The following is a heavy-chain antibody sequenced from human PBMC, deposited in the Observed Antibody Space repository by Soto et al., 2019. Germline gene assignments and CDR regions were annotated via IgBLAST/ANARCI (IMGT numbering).Heavy chain of an antibody. D-gene: IGHD1-26*01. CDR3: ARGPEDSDVPRWDY. J-gene: IGHJ4*02. Sequence: QVQLMQSGAEVRKPGASVRLSCETSGYNFNQYYIHWVRQAPGQGLEWMGIINLRGGTTEYAHKFPGSVTVTGDTSTKTAYMELRSLRSEDTAMYFCARGPEDSDVPRWDYCGQGTLVTVSS. CDR2: INLRGGTT. CDR1: GYNFNQYY. V-gene: IGHV1-46*02.